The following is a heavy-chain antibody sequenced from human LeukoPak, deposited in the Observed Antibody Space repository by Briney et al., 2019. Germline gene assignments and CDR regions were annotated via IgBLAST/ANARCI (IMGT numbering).Heavy chain of an antibody. D-gene: IGHD3-22*01. CDR2: ISDDGSGT. Sequence: GGSLRLSCVASGFTFNTYAMNWVRQAPGQGLEWVSSISDDGSGTYYADSVKGRFTISRDNSKNTLFLQIDSLRAEDSAVYYCATDRERDPSVYYLVGGQGTLITVSS. CDR1: GFTFNTYA. CDR3: ATDRERDPSVYYLV. J-gene: IGHJ4*02. V-gene: IGHV3-23*01.